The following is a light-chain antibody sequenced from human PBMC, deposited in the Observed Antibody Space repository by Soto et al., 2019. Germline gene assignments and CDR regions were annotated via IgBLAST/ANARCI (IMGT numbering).Light chain of an antibody. CDR2: AAS. CDR3: QQSYSTPTFT. CDR1: QSISSY. V-gene: IGKV1-39*01. J-gene: IGKJ3*01. Sequence: DIQMTQSPSSLSASVGDRVTITCRASQSISSYVNWYQQKPGKARKLLIYAASSLQSGVPSRCSGSGSRTDFTLTISSLQPEDFATYHCQQSYSTPTFTFGPGTKVDIK.